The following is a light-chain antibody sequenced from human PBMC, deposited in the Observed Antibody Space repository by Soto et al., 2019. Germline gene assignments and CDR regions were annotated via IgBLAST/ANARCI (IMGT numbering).Light chain of an antibody. CDR2: GAS. CDR3: QQYNNWLWT. Sequence: EIVVTQSTATLSVSPGQRATLSGRASQSVSSNLAWYQQKPGQAPRLLIYGASTRATGIPARFSGSGSGTEFTLTISSLQSEDFAVYYCQQYNNWLWTFGQGTKVDIK. J-gene: IGKJ1*01. CDR1: QSVSSN. V-gene: IGKV3-15*01.